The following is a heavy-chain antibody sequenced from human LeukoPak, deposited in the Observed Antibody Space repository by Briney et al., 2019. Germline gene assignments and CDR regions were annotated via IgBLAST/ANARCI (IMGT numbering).Heavy chain of an antibody. CDR2: IYYDGGT. J-gene: IGHJ5*01. D-gene: IGHD3-10*01. Sequence: SEILSLTCSVSGGSISRSSDYWGWIRQSPGEGLEWIGTIYYDGGTYYNPSLKSRVTISMDTSKNQFSLNLSSVTAADTAVYYCTRDSQLEWFYSWGQGTLVTVSS. CDR3: TRDSQLEWFYS. CDR1: GGSISRSSDY. V-gene: IGHV4-39*07.